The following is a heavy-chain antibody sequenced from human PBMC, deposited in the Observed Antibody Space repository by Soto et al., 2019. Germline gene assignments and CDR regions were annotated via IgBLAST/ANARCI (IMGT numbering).Heavy chain of an antibody. D-gene: IGHD3-3*01. CDR3: ARDVGDFWSGYYSSGAAAFDI. CDR2: ISAYNGNT. J-gene: IGHJ3*02. V-gene: IGHV1-18*04. Sequence: QVQLVQSGAEVKKPGASVKVSCKASGYTFTSYGMSWVRQAPGQGLEWMGWISAYNGNTNYAQKLRGRVTMTTDASTSTGYVELGRLRSDDTAVYCCARDVGDFWSGYYSSGAAAFDIWGEGTMVTVSS. CDR1: GYTFTSYG.